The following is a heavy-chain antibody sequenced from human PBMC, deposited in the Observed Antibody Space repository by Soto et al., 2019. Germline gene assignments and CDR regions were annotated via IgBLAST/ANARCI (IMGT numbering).Heavy chain of an antibody. CDR3: ASAAVAGTAGLDF. CDR1: GYTFSGFY. V-gene: IGHV1-2*02. J-gene: IGHJ4*02. CDR2: INPNSGGT. D-gene: IGHD6-19*01. Sequence: ASVKVSCKASGYTFSGFYMHWVRQAPGQGLEWMGWINPNSGGTKSAEKFQGRVTMTRDTSISTAYMELSRLTSDDTAVYYCASAAVAGTAGLDFWGQGTQVTVSS.